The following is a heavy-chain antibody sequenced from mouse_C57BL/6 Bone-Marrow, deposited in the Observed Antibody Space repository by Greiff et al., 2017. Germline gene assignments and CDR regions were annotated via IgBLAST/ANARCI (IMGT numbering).Heavy chain of an antibody. V-gene: IGHV1-54*01. J-gene: IGHJ4*01. Sequence: QVQLQQSGAELVRPGTSVKVSCKASGYAFTNYLIEWVKQRPGQGLEWIGVINPGSGGTNYNEKFKGKATLTADKSSSTAYMQLSSLTSEDSAVYFCARDPYTAMDYWGQGTSVTVSS. CDR3: ARDPYTAMDY. CDR1: GYAFTNYL. CDR2: INPGSGGT. D-gene: IGHD2-10*01.